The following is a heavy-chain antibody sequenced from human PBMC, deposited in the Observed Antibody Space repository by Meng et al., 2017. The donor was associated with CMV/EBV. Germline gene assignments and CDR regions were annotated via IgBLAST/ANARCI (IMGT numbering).Heavy chain of an antibody. D-gene: IGHD3-3*01. V-gene: IGHV3-74*01. CDR3: ARDPFGVTIGY. Sequence: SCSASGCTFSDYWMHWGRQAPGEGLVWVSRINSDGRTTSYADSVKGRFTISRDNAKNTVYLQMNNLRAEDTAVYYCARDPFGVTIGYWGQGTLVTVSS. CDR2: INSDGRTT. CDR1: GCTFSDYW. J-gene: IGHJ4*02.